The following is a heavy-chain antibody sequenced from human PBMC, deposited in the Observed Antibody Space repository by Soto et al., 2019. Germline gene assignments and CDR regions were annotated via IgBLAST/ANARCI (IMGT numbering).Heavy chain of an antibody. D-gene: IGHD6-19*01. CDR1: GFTFSVFG. V-gene: IGHV3-30*18. CDR2: ISHEGNSK. J-gene: IGHJ4*02. Sequence: QVHLVESGGGVVQPGGSLRLSCAASGFTFSVFGMHWVRQAPGKGPEWVAVISHEGNSKHYADSVKGRFTISRDNAKSTLSLLMDSLRPEDTALYYCAKTITLSPSDDSRGRGALIDHWGQGTLVTVSS. CDR3: AKTITLSPSDDSRGRGALIDH.